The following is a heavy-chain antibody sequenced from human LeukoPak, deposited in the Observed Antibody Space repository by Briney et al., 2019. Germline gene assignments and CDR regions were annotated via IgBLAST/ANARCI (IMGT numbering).Heavy chain of an antibody. J-gene: IGHJ6*02. CDR1: GYTFTSYD. CDR3: ARGIRYYDILTGYPKDYGMDV. Sequence: GASVKVSCKASGYTFTSYDINWVRQATGQGLEWMGWMNPNSGNTGYAQKFQGRVTMTRNTSISTAYMELSSLRSEDTAVYYCARGIRYYDILTGYPKDYGMDVWGQGTTVTVSS. CDR2: MNPNSGNT. D-gene: IGHD3-9*01. V-gene: IGHV1-8*01.